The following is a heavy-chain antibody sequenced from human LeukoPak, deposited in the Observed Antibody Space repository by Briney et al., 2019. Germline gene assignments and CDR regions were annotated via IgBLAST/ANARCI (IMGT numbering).Heavy chain of an antibody. D-gene: IGHD2-2*01. CDR3: ARSHRGVVVPVAIDLDY. CDR2: IYPGDSDT. J-gene: IGHJ4*02. Sequence: GESLKISCKGSGYSFTSYWIGWVRQMPGKGLEWMGIIYPGDSDTRYSPSFQGQVTISADKSISTAYLQWSSLKASDTAMYYCARSHRGVVVPVAIDLDYWGQGTLVTVSS. CDR1: GYSFTSYW. V-gene: IGHV5-51*01.